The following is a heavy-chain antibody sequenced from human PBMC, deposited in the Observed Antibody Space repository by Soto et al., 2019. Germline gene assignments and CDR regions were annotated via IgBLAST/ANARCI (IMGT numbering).Heavy chain of an antibody. D-gene: IGHD3-10*01. J-gene: IGHJ4*02. Sequence: QVQLVQSGAEVKKPGSSVKVSCKASGGTFSSYTVSWVRQAPGQGLEWMGRIVPILGVPNYAQRCQGRVTIPADKGTNQAYMELSSLRSEDTAVYYCARDRYAYGSGRTIDSWGQGTLVTVSS. V-gene: IGHV1-69*08. CDR2: IVPILGVP. CDR3: ARDRYAYGSGRTIDS. CDR1: GGTFSSYT.